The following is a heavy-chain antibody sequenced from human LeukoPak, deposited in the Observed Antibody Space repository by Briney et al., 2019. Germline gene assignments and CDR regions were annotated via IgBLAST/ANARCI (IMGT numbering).Heavy chain of an antibody. J-gene: IGHJ4*02. CDR3: AKIPRLGRYDSSGYYFDY. CDR2: ISSSSSYI. D-gene: IGHD3-22*01. CDR1: GFTFSSYS. Sequence: GGSLRLSCAASGFTFSSYSMNWVRQAPGKGLEWVSSISSSSSYIYYADSVKGRFTISRDNSKNTLYLQMNSLRAEDTAVYYCAKIPRLGRYDSSGYYFDYWGQGTLVTVSS. V-gene: IGHV3-21*04.